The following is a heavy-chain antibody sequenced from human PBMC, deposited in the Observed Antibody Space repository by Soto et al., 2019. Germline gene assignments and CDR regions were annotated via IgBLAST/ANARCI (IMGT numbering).Heavy chain of an antibody. CDR3: APVGIGTTTVDY. V-gene: IGHV4-39*02. Sequence: QLQLRESGPGLVQPSETLSLTCLVSGGSISSSTYYWGWIRQPPGKGLEWMGSIYYSGATYYNPSLISRITISMDRSTNHFSLKLTSVTAADTAIYYCAPVGIGTTTVDYWGQGTLVTVSS. CDR1: GGSISSSTYY. J-gene: IGHJ4*02. D-gene: IGHD5-12*01. CDR2: IYYSGAT.